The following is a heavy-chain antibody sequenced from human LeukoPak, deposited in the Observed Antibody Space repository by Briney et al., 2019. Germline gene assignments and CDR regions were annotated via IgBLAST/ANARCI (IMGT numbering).Heavy chain of an antibody. CDR2: IAGSGGST. J-gene: IGHJ5*02. V-gene: IGHV3-23*01. CDR3: VKEEAYAALNS. Sequence: PGGSLRLSCAASGFIFSSEAMNWVRQAPGKGLDWVSGIAGSGGSTHYADSLKGRFTISRDNSKNTLSLQMSRLTAEDTAVYYCVKEEAYAALNSWGQGTLVTVSS. D-gene: IGHD3-16*01. CDR1: GFIFSSEA.